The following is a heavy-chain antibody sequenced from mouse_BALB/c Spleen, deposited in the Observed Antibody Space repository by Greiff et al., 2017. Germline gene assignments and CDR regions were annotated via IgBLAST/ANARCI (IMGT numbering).Heavy chain of an antibody. CDR3: TRANYDYFYAMDY. CDR1: GYTFTSYY. V-gene: IGHV1S81*02. J-gene: IGHJ4*01. Sequence: QVQLKQSGAELVKPGASVKLSCKASGYTFTSYYMYWVKQRPGQGLEWIGEINPSNGGTNFNEKFKSKATLTVDKSSSTAYMQLSSLTSEDSAVYYCTRANYDYFYAMDYWGQGTSVTVSS. D-gene: IGHD2-4*01. CDR2: INPSNGGT.